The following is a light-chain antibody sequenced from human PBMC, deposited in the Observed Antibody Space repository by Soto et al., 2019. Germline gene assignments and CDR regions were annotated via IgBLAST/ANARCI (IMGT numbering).Light chain of an antibody. V-gene: IGKV3-20*01. CDR1: QSISSSY. CDR3: QQYGSSPGT. J-gene: IGKJ1*01. CDR2: GAS. Sequence: EIVLTQSPGTLSLSPGERSTLSCRASQSISSSYLAWYQQKPGQAPRLLIYGASTRATGIPDRFRGSGSGTDFTLTISRLESEDFAVYYCQQYGSSPGTFGQGTKVDIK.